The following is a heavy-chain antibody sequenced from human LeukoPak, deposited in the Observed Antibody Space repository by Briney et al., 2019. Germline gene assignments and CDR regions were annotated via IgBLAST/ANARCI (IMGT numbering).Heavy chain of an antibody. D-gene: IGHD4-23*01. J-gene: IGHJ6*03. CDR3: ARHPDGGGGNSRYYYYYMDV. V-gene: IGHV4-39*01. CDR2: IYYSGST. Sequence: SETLSLTCTVSGGSISSSSYYWGWIRQPPGRGLEWIGSIYYSGSTYYNPSLKSRVTISVDTSKNQFSLKLSSVTAADTAVYYCARHPDGGGGNSRYYYYYMDVWGTGTTVTVSS. CDR1: GGSISSSSYY.